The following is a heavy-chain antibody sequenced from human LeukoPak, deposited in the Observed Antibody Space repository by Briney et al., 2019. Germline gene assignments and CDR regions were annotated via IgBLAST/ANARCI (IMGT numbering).Heavy chain of an antibody. D-gene: IGHD4-11*01. CDR3: ANRMTTVSAYYFYYYMDV. CDR2: IRYDGSNK. Sequence: GGSLRLSCSASGFTFSNYGMHWVRQAPGKGLEWVAFIRYDGSNKYYADSVKGRFTISRDNSKNTLYLQMNSLRPGDTAVYYCANRMTTVSAYYFYYYMDVWGKGTTVTVSS. CDR1: GFTFSNYG. J-gene: IGHJ6*03. V-gene: IGHV3-30*02.